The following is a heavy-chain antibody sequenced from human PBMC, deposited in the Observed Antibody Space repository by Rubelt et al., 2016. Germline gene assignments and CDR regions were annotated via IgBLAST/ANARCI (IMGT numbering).Heavy chain of an antibody. CDR1: GGSFSGYY. V-gene: IGHV4-34*01. J-gene: IGHJ4*02. Sequence: LQQWGAGLLKPSETLSLTCAVYGGSFSGYYWSWIRQPPGKGLEWIGEINHSGSTNYNPSLKSRVTISVDRSKNQFSLKLSSVTAADTAVYYCARVSLSLSEGCGGSCYLSPHFDYWGQGTLVTVSS. CDR3: ARVSLSLSEGCGGSCYLSPHFDY. CDR2: INHSGST. D-gene: IGHD2-15*01.